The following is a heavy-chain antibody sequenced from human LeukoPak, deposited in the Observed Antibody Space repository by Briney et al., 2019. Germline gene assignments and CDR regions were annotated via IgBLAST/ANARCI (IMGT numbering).Heavy chain of an antibody. D-gene: IGHD3-16*01. V-gene: IGHV5-51*04. CDR2: INPGDSDV. J-gene: IGHJ4*02. CDR1: GYNSTNYW. CDR3: ARGGSHFEY. Sequence: GESLKISSKGSGYNSTNYWISWGRQLPGKGLEWMGIINPGDSDVRYSPSFQGQGTTSADKPINTASLQRSSLKASDTGIYCWARGGSHFEYWGQGTLVTVSS.